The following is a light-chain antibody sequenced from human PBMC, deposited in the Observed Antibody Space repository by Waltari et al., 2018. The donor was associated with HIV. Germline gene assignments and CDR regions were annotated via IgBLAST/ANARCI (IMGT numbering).Light chain of an antibody. J-gene: IGLJ2*01. CDR1: SSDLGVYNS. CDR2: EVS. Sequence: QSALTQPPSASGSPGQSVTISCTGASSDLGVYNSVSWYQQRPGKAPKVIISEVSRRSSGCPKRVSGPTSGNTASLTVSGLQADDEAEYFCSFYGGSNILVFGGGTKLTVL. V-gene: IGLV2-8*01. CDR3: SFYGGSNILV.